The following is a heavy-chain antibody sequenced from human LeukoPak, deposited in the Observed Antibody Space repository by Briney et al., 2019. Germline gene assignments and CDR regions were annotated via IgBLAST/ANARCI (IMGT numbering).Heavy chain of an antibody. D-gene: IGHD6-13*01. J-gene: IGHJ4*02. CDR2: IKEDGSIK. Sequence: GGSLRLSCAASGFTFSWYWMSWVRQAPGKGLEWVANIKEDGSIKYYVDSVKGRLAISRDNAKSSVYLQVNSLRAEDTALYYCARIGYSSSSIDYWGQGTLVTVSS. CDR3: ARIGYSSSSIDY. CDR1: GFTFSWYW. V-gene: IGHV3-7*01.